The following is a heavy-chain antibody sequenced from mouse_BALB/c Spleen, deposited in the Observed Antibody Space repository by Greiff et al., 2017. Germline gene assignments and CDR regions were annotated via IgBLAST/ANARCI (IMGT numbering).Heavy chain of an antibody. CDR2: IIPGNGNT. Sequence: QVQLQQSGAELVKPGASVKLSCKASGYTFTSYDINWVRQRPEQGLEWIGWIIPGNGNTKYNEKFKGKATLTTDKSSSTAYMQLSRLTSEDSAVYFCAKDSTDFFDYWGQGTTLTVSS. CDR1: GYTFTSYD. J-gene: IGHJ2*01. D-gene: IGHD3-2*01. CDR3: AKDSTDFFDY. V-gene: IGHV1S56*01.